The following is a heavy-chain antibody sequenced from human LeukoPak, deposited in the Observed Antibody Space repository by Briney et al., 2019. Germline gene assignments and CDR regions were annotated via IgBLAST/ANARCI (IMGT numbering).Heavy chain of an antibody. CDR3: ARSRGAGPAAYFDY. CDR2: ISNSGSYT. CDR1: GFTFSIYA. J-gene: IGHJ4*02. D-gene: IGHD6-19*01. V-gene: IGHV3-11*03. Sequence: PGGSLRLSCAASGFTFSIYAMSWIRQAPGKGLEWVSYISNSGSYTNYADSVKGRFTISRDNAKNSLYLQMSSLRAEDTAVYYCARSRGAGPAAYFDYWGQGTLITVSS.